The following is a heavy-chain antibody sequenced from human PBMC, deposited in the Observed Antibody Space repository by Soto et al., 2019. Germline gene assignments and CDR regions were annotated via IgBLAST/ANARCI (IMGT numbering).Heavy chain of an antibody. Sequence: PGGSLRLSCAASGFTFSSYGMHWVRQAPGKGLEWVAVIWYDGSNKYYADSVKGRFTISRDNSKNTLYLQMNSLRAEDTAVYYCARLITNWTVDYYGMDVWGPGTTVTVSS. J-gene: IGHJ6*02. V-gene: IGHV3-33*01. CDR1: GFTFSSYG. D-gene: IGHD1-1*01. CDR2: IWYDGSNK. CDR3: ARLITNWTVDYYGMDV.